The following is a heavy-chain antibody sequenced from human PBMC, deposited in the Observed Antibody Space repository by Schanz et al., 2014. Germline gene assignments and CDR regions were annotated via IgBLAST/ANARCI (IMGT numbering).Heavy chain of an antibody. V-gene: IGHV4-61*02. CDR1: GGSIRSGTYY. CDR3: ARDTTWRLDL. D-gene: IGHD1-1*01. Sequence: QVQLQESGPGLVKPSQTLSLTCTVSGGSIRSGTYYWSWIRQPAGKALEWVGRVFPNGITNYNPSPKRRATISLDTSKNQFSRTLPSLTAADTAVYYCARDTTWRLDLWGRGTLVTVSS. CDR2: VFPNGIT. J-gene: IGHJ2*01.